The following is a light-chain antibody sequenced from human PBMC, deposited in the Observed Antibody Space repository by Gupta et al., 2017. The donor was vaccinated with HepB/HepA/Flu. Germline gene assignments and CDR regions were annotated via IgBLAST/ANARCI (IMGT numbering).Light chain of an antibody. V-gene: IGKV1-39*01. CDR3: QQSFSSMCT. CDR1: QSISSY. Sequence: QLTQSPSSLSASVGDRVTITCRASQSISSYLDWYQQKPGKAPKLLIYAASILQSGVPSRFSGSGSGTEFTLTISSLQPEDSATYYCQQSFSSMCTFGQGTKLEIK. CDR2: AAS. J-gene: IGKJ2*02.